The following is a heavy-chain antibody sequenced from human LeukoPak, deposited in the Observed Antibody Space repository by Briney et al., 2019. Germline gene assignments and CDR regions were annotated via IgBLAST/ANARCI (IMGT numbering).Heavy chain of an antibody. J-gene: IGHJ3*02. D-gene: IGHD3-22*01. Sequence: ASVKVSCKASGYTFTSYYMHWVRQAPGQGLEWMGIINPSGGSTSYAQKFQGRVTMTRDMSTSTVYMELSSLRSEDTAVYYCARLYCYDSSGYYFDAFDIWGQGTMVTVSS. CDR1: GYTFTSYY. CDR3: ARLYCYDSSGYYFDAFDI. CDR2: INPSGGST. V-gene: IGHV1-46*01.